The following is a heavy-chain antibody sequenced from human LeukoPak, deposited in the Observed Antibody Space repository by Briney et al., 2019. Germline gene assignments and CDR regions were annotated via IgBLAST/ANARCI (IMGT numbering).Heavy chain of an antibody. CDR3: ARRRITMVRGVNVAWCGIHPFDY. J-gene: IGHJ4*02. D-gene: IGHD3-10*01. V-gene: IGHV4-38-2*02. Sequence: SETLSLTCTVSGYSISSGYYWGWIRQPPGKGLEWIGSIYHSGSTYYNPSLKSRVTISVDTSKNQFSLKLSSVTAADTAVYYCARRRITMVRGVNVAWCGIHPFDYWGQGTLVTVSS. CDR2: IYHSGST. CDR1: GYSISSGYY.